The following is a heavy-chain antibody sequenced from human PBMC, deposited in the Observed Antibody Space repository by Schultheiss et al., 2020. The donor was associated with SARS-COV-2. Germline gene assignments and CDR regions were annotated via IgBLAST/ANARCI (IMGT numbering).Heavy chain of an antibody. CDR1: GFTVSSNY. V-gene: IGHV3-53*01. CDR3: ARVGNFRSAHYPPFDH. CDR2: IYSGGST. Sequence: GGSLRLSCAASGFTVSSNYMSWVRQAPGKGLDWVSLIYSGGSTYYADSVKGRFTISRDNSKNTLYLQMNSLRAEDSAVYHCARVGNFRSAHYPPFDHWGQGALVTVSS. J-gene: IGHJ4*02. D-gene: IGHD3-3*01.